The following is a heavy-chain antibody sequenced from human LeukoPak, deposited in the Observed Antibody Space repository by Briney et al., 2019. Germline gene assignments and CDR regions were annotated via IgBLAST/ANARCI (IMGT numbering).Heavy chain of an antibody. Sequence: SVKVSCKASGGTFSSYAISWVRQAPGQGLEWMGGIIPIFGTTNYAQKFQGRVTITADESTSTAYMELSSLRSEDTAVYYCARDCPELPCSGAFDIWGQGTMVTVSS. J-gene: IGHJ3*02. D-gene: IGHD1-26*01. V-gene: IGHV1-69*01. CDR2: IIPIFGTT. CDR1: GGTFSSYA. CDR3: ARDCPELPCSGAFDI.